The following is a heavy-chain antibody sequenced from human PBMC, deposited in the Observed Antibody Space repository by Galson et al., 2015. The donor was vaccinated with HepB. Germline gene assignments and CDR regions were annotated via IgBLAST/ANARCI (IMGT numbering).Heavy chain of an antibody. D-gene: IGHD6-13*01. CDR1: GFTFSGSA. V-gene: IGHV3-73*01. CDR2: IRTKASNYAT. Sequence: LRLSCAASGFTFSGSAIHWVRQTSGKGLEWVGRIRTKASNYATAYAASLQGRFTISRDDSKNTAYLHMKSLKTEDTAVYYCIRMADLSGYSSSWGQGTLVTVSS. CDR3: IRMADLSGYSSS. J-gene: IGHJ4*02.